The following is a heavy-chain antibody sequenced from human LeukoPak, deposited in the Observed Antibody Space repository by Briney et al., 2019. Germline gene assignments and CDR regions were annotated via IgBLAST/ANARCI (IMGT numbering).Heavy chain of an antibody. CDR1: GFTFSSDI. D-gene: IGHD4-17*01. Sequence: PGGSLRLSCAASGFTFSSDIKNCGRQAPGKEREGVSSISSSSNYIYYADSVKGRFTISRDNAKNSLYMQMNSLRAEDTAVYYCARDNTVTTFAFDIWGQGTMVSVSS. J-gene: IGHJ3*02. V-gene: IGHV3-21*01. CDR3: ARDNTVTTFAFDI. CDR2: ISSSSNYI.